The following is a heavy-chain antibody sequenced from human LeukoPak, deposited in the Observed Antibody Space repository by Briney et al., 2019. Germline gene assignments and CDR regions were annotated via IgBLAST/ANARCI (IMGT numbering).Heavy chain of an antibody. V-gene: IGHV3-53*01. CDR1: GFTVSRNY. CDR2: LYSGGST. Sequence: GGSLRLSCAASGFTVSRNYMSWVRQAPGKGLEWVSVLYSGGSTYYADSVKGRFTISRDNSKNTLYLQLNSLRAEDTAVYYCANHRLVVVSFDYWGQGILVTVSS. J-gene: IGHJ4*02. D-gene: IGHD3-22*01. CDR3: ANHRLVVVSFDY.